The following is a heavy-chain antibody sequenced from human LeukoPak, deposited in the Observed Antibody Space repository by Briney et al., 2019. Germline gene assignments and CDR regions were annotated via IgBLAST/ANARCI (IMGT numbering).Heavy chain of an antibody. V-gene: IGHV1-69*13. D-gene: IGHD2-2*01. CDR1: GGTFSNYA. CDR3: ARSRRVRYCSNISCYAGFFEY. Sequence: SVKVSCKASGGTFSNYAISWVRQAPGQGLECMGGIIPIFGKANYAQKFQGRVTITADESTSTAYMELSSLRSEDTAVYYCARSRRVRYCSNISCYAGFFEYWGQGTLVTVSS. J-gene: IGHJ4*02. CDR2: IIPIFGKA.